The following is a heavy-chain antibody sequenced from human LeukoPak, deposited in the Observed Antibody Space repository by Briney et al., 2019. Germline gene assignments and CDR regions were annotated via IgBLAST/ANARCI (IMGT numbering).Heavy chain of an antibody. V-gene: IGHV5-51*01. CDR2: IYPGDSDT. Sequence: GEPLKISCKSSGYTFSNYWIGWVRQMPGKGLEWMGIIYPGDSDTRYSPSFEGQVSISADKSISTAYLQWSSLKASDTAMYHCARVPYSISSMDYWGQGTLVTVSS. D-gene: IGHD6-6*01. CDR1: GYTFSNYW. CDR3: ARVPYSISSMDY. J-gene: IGHJ4*02.